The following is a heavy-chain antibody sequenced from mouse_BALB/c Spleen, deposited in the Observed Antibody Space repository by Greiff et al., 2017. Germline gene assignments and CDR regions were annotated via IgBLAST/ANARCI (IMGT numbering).Heavy chain of an antibody. D-gene: IGHD1-1*01. CDR2: IDPYNGGT. CDR3: AREGYYYGSSPYYFDY. Sequence: EVQLQQSGPELVKPGASVKVSCKASGYSFTDYNMYWVKQSHGKSLEWIGYIDPYNGGTSYNQKFKGKATLTVDKSSSTAYMQLSSPTSEDSAVYYCAREGYYYGSSPYYFDYWGQGTTLTVSS. J-gene: IGHJ2*01. CDR1: GYSFTDYN. V-gene: IGHV1S135*01.